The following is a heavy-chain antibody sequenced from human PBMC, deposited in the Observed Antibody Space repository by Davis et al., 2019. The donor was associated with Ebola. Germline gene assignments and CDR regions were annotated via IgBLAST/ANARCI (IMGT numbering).Heavy chain of an antibody. CDR2: LGLSADT. CDR3: AKDTSNVWFDV. CDR1: GFASSSYV. J-gene: IGHJ3*01. V-gene: IGHV3-23*01. Sequence: GSLTLTCAVSGFASSSYVMRWVRWAPGKGLEWVSTLGLSADTYYADSVKGRFTISRDNSKNTLHLQMNSLRVEDTAIYYCAKDTSNVWFDVWGQGTMVTVSS. D-gene: IGHD6-19*01.